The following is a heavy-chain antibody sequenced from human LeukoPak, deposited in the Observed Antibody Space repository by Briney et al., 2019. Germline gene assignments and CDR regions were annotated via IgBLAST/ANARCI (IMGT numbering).Heavy chain of an antibody. Sequence: GGSLRLSCTASGFTFSNFWMGWVRQAPGKGLEWVANIKQDETEKFYLGSVKGRFTISRDNSKNSLYLQMNSLRAEDTAVYYCAGEASSSGPDYWGQGTLVTVSS. J-gene: IGHJ4*02. V-gene: IGHV3-7*01. CDR2: IKQDETEK. CDR3: AGEASSSGPDY. CDR1: GFTFSNFW. D-gene: IGHD6-19*01.